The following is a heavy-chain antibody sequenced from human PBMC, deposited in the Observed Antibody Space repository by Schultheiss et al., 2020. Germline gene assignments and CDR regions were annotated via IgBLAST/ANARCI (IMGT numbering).Heavy chain of an antibody. J-gene: IGHJ4*02. CDR3: TRDYYGSGIGVFDY. V-gene: IGHV3-74*03. CDR2: INSDGSTT. CDR1: GFTFNKYW. Sequence: GGSLRLSCAASGFTFNKYWMHWVRQVPGKGLAWVARINSDGSTTTYADSVKGRFTISRDNAKNNLHLQMNSPRAEDTALYYCTRDYYGSGIGVFDYWGQGILVTVSS. D-gene: IGHD3-10*01.